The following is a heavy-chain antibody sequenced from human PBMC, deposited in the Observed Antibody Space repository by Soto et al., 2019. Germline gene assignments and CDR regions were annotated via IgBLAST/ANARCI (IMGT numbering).Heavy chain of an antibody. J-gene: IGHJ3*02. D-gene: IGHD1-26*01. Sequence: SETLSLTCTVSGGSISSGGYYWSWIRQPPGKGLEWIGYIYYSGSTNYNPSLKSRVTISVDTSKNQFSLKLSSVTAADTAVYYCARTGIVGATSDAFDIWGQGTMVTVS. CDR3: ARTGIVGATSDAFDI. CDR1: GGSISSGGYY. V-gene: IGHV4-61*08. CDR2: IYYSGST.